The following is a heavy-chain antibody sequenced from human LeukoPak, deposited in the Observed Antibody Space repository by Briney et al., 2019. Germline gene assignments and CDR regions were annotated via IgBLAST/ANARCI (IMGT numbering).Heavy chain of an antibody. CDR1: GFTFSSYE. CDR2: ISSSGSTI. Sequence: GGSLRLSCAASGFTFSSYEMNWVRQAPGKGLEWVSYISSSGSTIYYADSVKDRFTISRDNAKNSLYLQMNSLRAEDTAVYYCARECGYSYVDWGQGTLVTVSS. CDR3: ARECGYSYVD. V-gene: IGHV3-48*03. J-gene: IGHJ4*02. D-gene: IGHD5-18*01.